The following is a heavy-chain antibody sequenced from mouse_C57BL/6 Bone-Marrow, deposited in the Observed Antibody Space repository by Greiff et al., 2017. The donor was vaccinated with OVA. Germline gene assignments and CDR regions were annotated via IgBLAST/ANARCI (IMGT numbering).Heavy chain of an antibody. CDR2: INPYNGGT. CDR3: ARRRRLRRGIDYAMDY. D-gene: IGHD2-2*01. Sequence: VQLKESGPVLVKPGASVKMSCKASGYTFTDYYMNWVKQSHGKSLEWIGVINPYNGGTSYNQKFKGKATLTVDKSSSTAYMELNSLTSEDSAVYYCARRRRLRRGIDYAMDYWGQGTSVTVSS. CDR1: GYTFTDYY. J-gene: IGHJ4*01. V-gene: IGHV1-19*01.